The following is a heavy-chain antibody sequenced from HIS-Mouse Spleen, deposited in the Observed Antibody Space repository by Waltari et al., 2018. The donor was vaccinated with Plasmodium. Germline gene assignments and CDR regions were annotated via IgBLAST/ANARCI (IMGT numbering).Heavy chain of an antibody. D-gene: IGHD4-4*01. CDR1: GFTFSSYW. Sequence: EVQLVESGGGLVQPGGSLRLSCAASGFTFSSYWMSWVRQAPGKGMEGVANIKQDGSEKYYVDSVKGRFTISRDNAKNSLYLQMNSLRAEDTAVYYCARETVTNYFDYWGQGTLVTVSS. CDR2: IKQDGSEK. J-gene: IGHJ4*02. V-gene: IGHV3-7*01. CDR3: ARETVTNYFDY.